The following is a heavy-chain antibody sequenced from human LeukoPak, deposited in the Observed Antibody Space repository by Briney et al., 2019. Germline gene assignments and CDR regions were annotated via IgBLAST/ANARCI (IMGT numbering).Heavy chain of an antibody. Sequence: SETLSLTCAVYGGSFSGYYWSWIRQPPGKGLEGIGEINHSGSTNYNPSLKSRVTISVDTSKNQFSLKLSSVTAADTAVYYCARGSLTFSSGYLDYWGQGTLVTVSS. CDR3: ARGSLTFSSGYLDY. CDR1: GGSFSGYY. V-gene: IGHV4-34*01. CDR2: INHSGST. D-gene: IGHD3-22*01. J-gene: IGHJ4*02.